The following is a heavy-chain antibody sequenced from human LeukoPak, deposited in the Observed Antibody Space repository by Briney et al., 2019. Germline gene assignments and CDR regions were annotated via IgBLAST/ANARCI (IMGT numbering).Heavy chain of an antibody. CDR2: TYYRSKWYK. J-gene: IGHJ3*02. Sequence: SQTLSLTCAISGDSVSSNSAAWNWIRQSPSRGLEWLGRTYYRSKWYKDYAISVKGRITINPDTSKNQFSLQLNSVTPEDTAVYYCARDLESRTRDVLDIWGLGTMVTVSS. V-gene: IGHV6-1*01. CDR1: GDSVSSNSAA. CDR3: ARDLESRTRDVLDI.